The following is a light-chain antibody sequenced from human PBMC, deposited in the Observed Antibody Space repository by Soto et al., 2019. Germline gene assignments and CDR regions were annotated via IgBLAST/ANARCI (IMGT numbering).Light chain of an antibody. CDR3: QQRSNWPPRFT. Sequence: EIVLPQSPATLSLSPGERATLSCRASQSVSTYLAWYQQKPGQAPRLLIYDASNRATGIPARFSGSGSGTDFTPTISSLEPEDFAVYYCQQRSNWPPRFTFGHGTKVDIK. CDR1: QSVSTY. V-gene: IGKV3-11*01. J-gene: IGKJ3*01. CDR2: DAS.